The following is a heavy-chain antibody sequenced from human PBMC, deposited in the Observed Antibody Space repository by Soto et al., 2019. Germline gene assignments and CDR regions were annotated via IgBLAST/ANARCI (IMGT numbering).Heavy chain of an antibody. D-gene: IGHD6-13*01. CDR1: GFTFSSYG. CDR2: ISYDGSNK. CDR3: AKEYAAGHYYYYGMDV. V-gene: IGHV3-30*18. Sequence: QAGGSLRLSCAASGFTFSSYGMHWVRQAPGKGLEWVAVISYDGSNKYYADSVKGRFTISRDNSKNTLYLQMNSLRAEDTAVYYCAKEYAAGHYYYYGMDVWGQGTTVTVSS. J-gene: IGHJ6*02.